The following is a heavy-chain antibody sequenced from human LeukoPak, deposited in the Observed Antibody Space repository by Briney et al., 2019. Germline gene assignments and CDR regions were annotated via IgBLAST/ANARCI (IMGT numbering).Heavy chain of an antibody. D-gene: IGHD3-22*01. V-gene: IGHV1-69*13. CDR1: GGTCSSYA. CDR3: ARDRYYYDGLDY. CDR2: IIPIFGTA. J-gene: IGHJ4*02. Sequence: SVKVSCKASGGTCSSYAISWVRQAPGQGLEWMGGIIPIFGTANYAQKFQGRVTITADESTSTAYMELSSLRSEDTAVYYCARDRYYYDGLDYWGQGTLVTVSS.